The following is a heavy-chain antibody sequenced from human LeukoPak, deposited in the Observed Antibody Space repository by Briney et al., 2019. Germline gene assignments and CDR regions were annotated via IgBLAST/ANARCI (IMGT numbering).Heavy chain of an antibody. Sequence: GESLKISFQGSGYRFTNYWIGWVRQMPGKGLECMGIMYPDDSDTTYSPSLQGQVTISADKSISTAYLQWSSLKASDTAMYYCVRLGSGSYPDYWGQGTLVTVSS. J-gene: IGHJ4*02. V-gene: IGHV5-51*01. CDR1: GYRFTNYW. D-gene: IGHD1-26*01. CDR3: VRLGSGSYPDY. CDR2: MYPDDSDT.